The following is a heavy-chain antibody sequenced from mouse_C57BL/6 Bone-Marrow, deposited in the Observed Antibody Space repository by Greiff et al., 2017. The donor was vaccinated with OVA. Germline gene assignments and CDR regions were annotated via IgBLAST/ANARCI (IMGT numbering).Heavy chain of an antibody. CDR2: IYPRSGNT. CDR1: GYTFTSYG. J-gene: IGHJ4*01. D-gene: IGHD1-1*01. V-gene: IGHV1-81*01. CDR3: ALLRRDYYAMDY. Sequence: VQLQQSGAELARPGASVKLSCKASGYTFTSYGISWVKQRTGQGLEWIGEIYPRSGNTYYNEKFKGKATLTADKSSSTAYMELRSLTSEDSAVYFCALLRRDYYAMDYWGQGTSVTVSS.